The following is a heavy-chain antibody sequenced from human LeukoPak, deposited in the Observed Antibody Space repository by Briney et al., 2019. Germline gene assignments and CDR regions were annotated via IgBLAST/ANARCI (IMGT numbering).Heavy chain of an antibody. V-gene: IGHV3-9*01. D-gene: IGHD6-19*01. CDR2: ISWNSGYI. CDR3: AKVRGTYSSGYFFDY. Sequence: GGSLRLSCVASGFTVSSNYMSWVRQAPGKGLEWLSIISWNSGYIGYADSVKGRFTISRDNAKKSLDLQMNSLRAEDTAFYYCAKVRGTYSSGYFFDYWGQGILVTVSS. J-gene: IGHJ4*02. CDR1: GFTVSSNY.